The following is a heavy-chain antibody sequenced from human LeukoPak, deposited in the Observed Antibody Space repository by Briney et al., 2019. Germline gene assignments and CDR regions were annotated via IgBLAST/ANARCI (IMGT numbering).Heavy chain of an antibody. CDR1: GFTFSSYG. CDR2: IQSDGSTK. D-gene: IGHD3-3*01. V-gene: IGHV3-30*02. Sequence: PGGSLRLSCAASGFTFSSYGMHWVRQAPGKGLEWVAFIQSDGSTKYYADSVKGRFTISRDNSKNTLYLQMNSLRAEDTAVYYCEIWSGYYKDFDYWGQGTLVTVSS. J-gene: IGHJ4*02. CDR3: EIWSGYYKDFDY.